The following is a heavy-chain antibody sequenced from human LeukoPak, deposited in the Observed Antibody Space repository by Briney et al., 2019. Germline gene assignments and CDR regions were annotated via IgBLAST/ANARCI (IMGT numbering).Heavy chain of an antibody. Sequence: ASVKVSCKASGYTFTGYYMHWVRRAPGQGLEWMGWINPNSGGTNYAQKFQGRVTMTRDTSISTAYMELSRLRSDDTAVYYCARDQATGSGSYYTNWGQGTLVTVSS. V-gene: IGHV1-2*02. J-gene: IGHJ4*02. D-gene: IGHD3-10*01. CDR1: GYTFTGYY. CDR3: ARDQATGSGSYYTN. CDR2: INPNSGGT.